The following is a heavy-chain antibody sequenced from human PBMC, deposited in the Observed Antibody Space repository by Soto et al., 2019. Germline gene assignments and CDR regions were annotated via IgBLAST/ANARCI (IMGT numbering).Heavy chain of an antibody. CDR1: GGSISSGGYY. Sequence: SETLSLTCTVSGGSISSGGYYWSWIRQHSGKGLEWIGYIYYSGSTYYNPSLKSRVTISVDTSKNQFSLKLSSVTAADTAVYYCARYGTTVRENWFDPWGQGTLVTVSS. J-gene: IGHJ5*02. CDR2: IYYSGST. D-gene: IGHD4-17*01. V-gene: IGHV4-31*03. CDR3: ARYGTTVRENWFDP.